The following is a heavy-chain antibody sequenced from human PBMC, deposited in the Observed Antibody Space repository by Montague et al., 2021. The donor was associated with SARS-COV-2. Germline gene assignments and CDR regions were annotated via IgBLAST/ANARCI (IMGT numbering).Heavy chain of an antibody. V-gene: IGHV3-30*18. CDR2: ISYDGSNK. J-gene: IGHJ6*02. Sequence: SLRLSCAASGFTFSSYGIHWVRQAPGKGLEWVAVISYDGSNKHYADSVKGRFTISRDNSENTLYLQMNSLRAEDTAVYYCAKDQGDCSSSRCFRGWTYYYYGMDVWDQGTTVTVSS. CDR3: AKDQGDCSSSRCFRGWTYYYYGMDV. CDR1: GFTFSSYG. D-gene: IGHD2-2*01.